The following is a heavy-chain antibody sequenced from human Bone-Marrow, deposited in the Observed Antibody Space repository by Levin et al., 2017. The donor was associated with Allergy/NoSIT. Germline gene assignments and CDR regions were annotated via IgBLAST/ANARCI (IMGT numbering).Heavy chain of an antibody. CDR2: IRWDGGHL. Sequence: GGSLRLSCAASGFVFDDFAMHWVRQVPGKGLEGVAGIRWDGGHLDYVGSVKGRFGISRDNDNNFLYLQMNSLRAGDTGLYYCVKDTGSVGFEGNYAMDVWGQVATVTVSS. CDR1: GFVFDDFA. CDR3: VKDTGSVGFEGNYAMDV. V-gene: IGHV3-9*01. D-gene: IGHD2-8*02. J-gene: IGHJ6*02.